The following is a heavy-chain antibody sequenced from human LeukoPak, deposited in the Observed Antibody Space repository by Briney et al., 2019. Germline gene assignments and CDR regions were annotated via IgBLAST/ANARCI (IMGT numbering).Heavy chain of an antibody. CDR3: ARDPGPTYYYDSSGYSAPGAFDI. Sequence: GGSLRLSCAASGFTFGNYGMSWVRQAPGKGLEWVSGINWNGGSTGYADSVEGRFTISRDNAKNSLYLQMNRLRAEDTAVYYCARDPGPTYYYDSSGYSAPGAFDIWGQGTMVTVSS. CDR2: INWNGGST. CDR1: GFTFGNYG. D-gene: IGHD3-22*01. V-gene: IGHV3-20*04. J-gene: IGHJ3*02.